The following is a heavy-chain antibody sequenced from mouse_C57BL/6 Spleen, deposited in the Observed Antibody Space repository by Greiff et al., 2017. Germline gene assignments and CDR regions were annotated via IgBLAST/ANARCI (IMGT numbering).Heavy chain of an antibody. CDR1: GYTFTSYW. CDR3: SCCGCYYGSRGGFDY. Sequence: VQLQQSGADLVRPGSSVKLSCKASGYTFTSYWMAWVNQRPGQGLEWIGNIYPSDSDTHYNQNFKDKTTFTVDKSASTTYLQLSSLTSEDSEVYYWSCCGCYYGSRGGFDYWGKGTTVTVSS. D-gene: IGHD1-1*01. V-gene: IGHV1-61*01. J-gene: IGHJ2*01. CDR2: IYPSDSDT.